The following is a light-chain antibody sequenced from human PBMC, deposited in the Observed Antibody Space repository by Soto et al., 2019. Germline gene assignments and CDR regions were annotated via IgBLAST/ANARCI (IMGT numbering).Light chain of an antibody. V-gene: IGKV1-27*01. CDR3: QHYNSHSEA. CDR1: QGISKY. J-gene: IGKJ1*01. Sequence: DIQMTQSPSSLSASVGDRVTITCRASQGISKYLGWYQQKPGKVPELLIYAASTLQSGVPSRFSGSGSGTDFTLTISSLQPEDFATYYCQHYNSHSEAFGQGTKVDIK. CDR2: AAS.